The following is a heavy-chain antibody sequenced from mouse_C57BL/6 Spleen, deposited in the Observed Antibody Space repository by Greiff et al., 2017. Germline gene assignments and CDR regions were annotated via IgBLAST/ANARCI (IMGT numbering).Heavy chain of an antibody. CDR1: GFTFSDYG. D-gene: IGHD2-3*01. J-gene: IGHJ3*01. CDR2: ISNLAYSI. Sequence: EVKLVESGGGLVQPGGSLKLSCAASGFTFSDYGMAWVRQAPRKGPEWVAFISNLAYSIYYADTVTGRFTISRENAKNTLYLEMSSLRSEDTAMYYCARQIYDGYYPFAYWGQGTLVTVSA. CDR3: ARQIYDGYYPFAY. V-gene: IGHV5-15*01.